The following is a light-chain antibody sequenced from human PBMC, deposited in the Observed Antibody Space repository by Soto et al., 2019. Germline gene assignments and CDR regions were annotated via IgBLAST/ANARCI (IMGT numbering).Light chain of an antibody. V-gene: IGKV1-39*01. CDR2: ASS. Sequence: IQMTQSPSSLSASVGDRVTITCRASQTISTYLNWYQQKPGKAPKLLIYASSSLQSGVPSRFSGSGSATDFTLTITSLQPEDFATYICQQSYGMPWTFGQGTKVEV. CDR1: QTISTY. J-gene: IGKJ1*01. CDR3: QQSYGMPWT.